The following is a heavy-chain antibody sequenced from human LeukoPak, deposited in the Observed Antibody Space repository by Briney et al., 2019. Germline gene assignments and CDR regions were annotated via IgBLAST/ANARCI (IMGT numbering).Heavy chain of an antibody. J-gene: IGHJ5*02. CDR1: GGSISSGGYS. D-gene: IGHD3-3*01. CDR2: IYHSGST. Sequence: SETLSLTCAVSGGSISSGGYSWSWIRQPPGKGLEWIGYIYHSGSTYYNPSLKSRVTISVDRSKNQFSLKLSSVTAADTAVYYCARDKGDFWSGLNWFDPWGQGTLVTVSS. V-gene: IGHV4-30-2*01. CDR3: ARDKGDFWSGLNWFDP.